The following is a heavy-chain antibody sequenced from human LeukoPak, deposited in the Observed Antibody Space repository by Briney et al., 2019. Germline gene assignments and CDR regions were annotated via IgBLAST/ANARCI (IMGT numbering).Heavy chain of an antibody. J-gene: IGHJ4*02. D-gene: IGHD6-19*01. V-gene: IGHV3-64*02. CDR1: GFTFSDSA. Sequence: GGSLRLSCAASGFTFSDSAMYWVRQAPGKGLEFVSVISTNGDRTYYADSVKGRFTISRDNSKNTLYLQMGSLRADDMAVYYCARGVAISSSGWYDTFDYWGQGALVTISS. CDR2: ISTNGDRT. CDR3: ARGVAISSSGWYDTFDY.